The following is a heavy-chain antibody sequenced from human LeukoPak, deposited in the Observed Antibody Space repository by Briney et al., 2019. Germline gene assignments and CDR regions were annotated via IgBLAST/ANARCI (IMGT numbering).Heavy chain of an antibody. CDR1: GFTMSHYG. J-gene: IGHJ4*02. Sequence: GGSLRLSCAASGFTMSHYGVSWVRQAPGKGLEWISGIRSAVETTHYADSVKGRFTISRDNSKNTLYLQMNSLRAEDTAVYYCARGQDGLLQPNFDYWGQGTLVTVSS. D-gene: IGHD2-15*01. V-gene: IGHV3-23*01. CDR2: IRSAVETT. CDR3: ARGQDGLLQPNFDY.